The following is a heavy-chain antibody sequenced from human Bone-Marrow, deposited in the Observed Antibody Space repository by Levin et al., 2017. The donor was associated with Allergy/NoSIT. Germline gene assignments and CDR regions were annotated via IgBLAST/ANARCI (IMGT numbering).Heavy chain of an antibody. J-gene: IGHJ1*01. V-gene: IGHV4-59*01. D-gene: IGHD3-16*01. CDR1: GGYISSYY. CDR3: AGGVGTTHFQH. Sequence: SETLSLTCSVSGGYISSYYWSWILQPPGKGLEWIAYIYHSGSTNYNPSLKSRVTISVDRSKKQFSLKLNSVTAADTAVYYCAGGVGTTHFQHWGQGTLVTVSS. CDR2: IYHSGST.